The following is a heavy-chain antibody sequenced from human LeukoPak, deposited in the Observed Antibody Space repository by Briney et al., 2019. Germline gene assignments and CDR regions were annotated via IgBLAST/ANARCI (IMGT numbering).Heavy chain of an antibody. CDR3: ARGPSNWNDESYYFDY. CDR2: ISSSGSTI. Sequence: GGSLRLSCAASGFTFSDYYMSWIRQAPGKRLEWVSYISSSGSTIYYADSVKGRFTISRDNAKNSLYLQMNSLRAEDTAVYYCARGPSNWNDESYYFDYWGQGTLVTVSS. V-gene: IGHV3-11*01. CDR1: GFTFSDYY. J-gene: IGHJ4*02. D-gene: IGHD1-1*01.